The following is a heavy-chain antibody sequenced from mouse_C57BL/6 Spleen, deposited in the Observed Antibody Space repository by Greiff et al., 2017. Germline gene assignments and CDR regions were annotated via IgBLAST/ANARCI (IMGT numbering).Heavy chain of an antibody. CDR3: ARPPMVTTGPPY. V-gene: IGHV5-2*01. D-gene: IGHD2-2*01. CDR1: DYEFPSHD. CDR2: INRDGGST. Sequence: EVQLLESGGGLVQPGESLKLSCESNDYEFPSHDMSWVRKTPGQRLDLVASINRDGGSTNYPHTIERRFTFSRDNTQKTLYLQVSSLRSEDTALYYCARPPMVTTGPPYWGQGTLVTVSA. J-gene: IGHJ3*01.